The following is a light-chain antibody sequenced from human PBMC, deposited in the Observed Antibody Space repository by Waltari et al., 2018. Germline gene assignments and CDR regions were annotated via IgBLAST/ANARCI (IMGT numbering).Light chain of an antibody. CDR1: SSDVGGYHY. J-gene: IGLJ1*01. V-gene: IGLV2-11*01. CDR2: AVT. CDR3: CSYAGSDTYV. Sequence: QSALTQPRSVSGSPGQSVAISCPGTSSDVGGYHYVSWYQQHPGKAPKTIIYAVTNGPPGVPDRFPGSKSGNPASLPISGLQAEDEADYYCCSYAGSDTYVFGTGTEVTVL.